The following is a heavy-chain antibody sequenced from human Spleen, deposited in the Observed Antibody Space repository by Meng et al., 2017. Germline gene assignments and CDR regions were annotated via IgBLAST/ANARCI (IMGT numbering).Heavy chain of an antibody. J-gene: IGHJ3*02. Sequence: GESLKISCAASGFTFSSYAMSWVRQAPGKGLEWVANIKQDGSEKYYVDSVKGRFTISRDNAKNSLYLQMNSLRAEDTAVYYCASSPRNEPDAFDIWGQGTMVTVSS. CDR3: ASSPRNEPDAFDI. CDR2: IKQDGSEK. CDR1: GFTFSSYA. V-gene: IGHV3-7*01. D-gene: IGHD1-1*01.